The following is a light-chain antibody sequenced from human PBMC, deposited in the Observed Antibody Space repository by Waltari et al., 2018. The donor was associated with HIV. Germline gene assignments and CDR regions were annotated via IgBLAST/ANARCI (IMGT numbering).Light chain of an antibody. J-gene: IGLJ2*01. Sequence: QTVVTQEPSLTVSPGETVTLTCNSATGPVGNGHYVNWFQQKPEQPPRPLIYSSNRRHPLTPERFSGSLVGDRAALALSNVWPEDQADYFCMLFFRTSHIFGGGTKVTVL. CDR1: TGPVGNGHY. V-gene: IGLV7-43*01. CDR3: MLFFRTSHI. CDR2: SSN.